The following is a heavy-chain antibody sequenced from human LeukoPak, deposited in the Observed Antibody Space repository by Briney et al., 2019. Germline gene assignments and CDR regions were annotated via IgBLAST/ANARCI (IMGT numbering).Heavy chain of an antibody. V-gene: IGHV4-59*01. J-gene: IGHJ6*03. CDR2: VDHTGST. CDR1: DDSITMYY. D-gene: IGHD4-11*01. Sequence: ASETLSLTCTVSDDSITMYYWTWIWQPPGKGLEWIGYVDHTGSTKFNPSLNGRVSISRDTSNNFFSLRLRSVTAVDTAVYFCARGRVSSSTWYSTYYYFFYMDFWGKGTTVTVSS. CDR3: ARGRVSSSTWYSTYYYFFYMDF.